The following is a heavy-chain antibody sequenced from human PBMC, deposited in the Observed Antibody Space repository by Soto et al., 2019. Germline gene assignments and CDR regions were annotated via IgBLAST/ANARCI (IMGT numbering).Heavy chain of an antibody. CDR1: GVSISSNYY. J-gene: IGHJ4*02. D-gene: IGHD6-19*01. Sequence: QVLLQESGPGLVQPSGTLSLSCVVSGVSISSNYYWGWVRQPPGKGLEWLGDISHIGSVNYNPSLKSRVTISMDKSQNQFSLKVNSVTAAVTAVYYCARSFGWYANDYWGQGTLVIVSS. CDR3: ARSFGWYANDY. V-gene: IGHV4-4*02. CDR2: ISHIGSV.